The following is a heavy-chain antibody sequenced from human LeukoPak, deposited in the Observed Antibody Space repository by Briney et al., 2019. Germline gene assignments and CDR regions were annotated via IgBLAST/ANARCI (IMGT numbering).Heavy chain of an antibody. Sequence: ASVKVSCKASGYTFTSYSIHWVRQAPGQRLEWMGWINAGNGNTKYSQKFQGRVTITRDTSASTAYMELSSLRSEDTAVYYCATALDFWSGYYTFDYWGQGTLVTVSS. CDR3: ATALDFWSGYYTFDY. D-gene: IGHD3-3*01. CDR1: GYTFTSYS. CDR2: INAGNGNT. J-gene: IGHJ4*02. V-gene: IGHV1-3*01.